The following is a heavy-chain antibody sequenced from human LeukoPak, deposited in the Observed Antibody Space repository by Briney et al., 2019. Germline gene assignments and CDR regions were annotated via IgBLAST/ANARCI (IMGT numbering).Heavy chain of an antibody. CDR3: AKELSITIFGVVIPYYYYGMDV. J-gene: IGHJ6*02. Sequence: GGSLRLSCAASGFTFSSYGMHWVRQAPGKGPEWVAVISYDGSNKYYADSVKGRFTISRDNSKNTLYLQMNSLRAEDTAVYYCAKELSITIFGVVIPYYYYGMDVWGQGTTVTVSS. D-gene: IGHD3-3*01. CDR2: ISYDGSNK. CDR1: GFTFSSYG. V-gene: IGHV3-30*18.